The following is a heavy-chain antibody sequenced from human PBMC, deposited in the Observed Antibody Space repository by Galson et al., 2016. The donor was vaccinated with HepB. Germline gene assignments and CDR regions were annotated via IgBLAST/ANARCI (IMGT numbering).Heavy chain of an antibody. J-gene: IGHJ5*02. V-gene: IGHV2-5*02. CDR2: IYWDDNE. CDR3: ARGSGWLLDR. CDR1: GFSLSTTAVG. Sequence: PALVKPTQTLTLTCTFSGFSLSTTAVGVGWIRQAPGKAPEWLAFIYWDDNEYYSPSLQSRLTITKATSKNQVVLTMTNVDPVDTGTYYCARGSGWLLDRWGQGTLVTVSS. D-gene: IGHD6-19*01.